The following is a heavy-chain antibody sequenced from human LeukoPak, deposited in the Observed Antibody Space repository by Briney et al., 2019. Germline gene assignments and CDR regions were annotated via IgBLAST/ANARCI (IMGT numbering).Heavy chain of an antibody. V-gene: IGHV4-59*01. Sequence: SETLSLTCAVSGGSISSYYWSWIRQPPGKGLEWIGYIYYSGSTNYNPSLKSRVTISVDTSKNQFSLKLSSVTAADTAVYYCARDRGQYYFDYWGQGTLVTVSS. J-gene: IGHJ4*02. CDR3: ARDRGQYYFDY. CDR2: IYYSGST. CDR1: GGSISSYY.